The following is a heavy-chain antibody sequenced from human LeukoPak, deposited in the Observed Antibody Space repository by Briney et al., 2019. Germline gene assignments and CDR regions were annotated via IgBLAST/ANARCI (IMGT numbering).Heavy chain of an antibody. CDR1: GFTFSSYA. CDR3: AKADSGVVPAAMCCYYYDMDV. CDR2: ISGSGGST. J-gene: IGHJ6*04. D-gene: IGHD2-2*01. V-gene: IGHV3-23*01. Sequence: GGSLRHSCAASGFTFSSYAMSWVRQAPGKGLEWVSAISGSGGSTYYADSVKGRFTISRDNSKNTLYLQMNSLRAEDTAVYYCAKADSGVVPAAMCCYYYDMDVWGKGTTVTVSS.